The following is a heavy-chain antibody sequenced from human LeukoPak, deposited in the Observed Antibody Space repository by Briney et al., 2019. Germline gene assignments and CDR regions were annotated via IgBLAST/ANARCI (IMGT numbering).Heavy chain of an antibody. CDR3: TRDGLSSSWRTGGYYFDY. CDR1: GITFNSQN. Sequence: GGSLRLPCSTSGITFNSQNMKWVRQAPGKGLEWVPSNNSSSSYIYYADSVKGRFTISRDNAKNSLYLQMNSLRAEDTAVYYCTRDGLSSSWRTGGYYFDYWGQGTLVTVSS. D-gene: IGHD6-13*01. CDR2: NNSSSSYI. V-gene: IGHV3-21*01. J-gene: IGHJ4*02.